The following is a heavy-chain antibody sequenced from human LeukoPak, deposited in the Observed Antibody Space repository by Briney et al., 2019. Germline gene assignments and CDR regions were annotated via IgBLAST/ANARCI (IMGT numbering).Heavy chain of an antibody. Sequence: SETLSLTCTVSGGSISSYYWSWIRQPAGKGLEWIGRIYTSGSTNYNPSLKSRVTMSVDTSKNQFSLKLSSVTAADTAVYYCARGGSYYYGSGSYPNWFDPWGQGTLVTVSS. V-gene: IGHV4-4*07. CDR2: IYTSGST. J-gene: IGHJ5*02. CDR3: ARGGSYYYGSGSYPNWFDP. D-gene: IGHD3-10*01. CDR1: GGSISSYY.